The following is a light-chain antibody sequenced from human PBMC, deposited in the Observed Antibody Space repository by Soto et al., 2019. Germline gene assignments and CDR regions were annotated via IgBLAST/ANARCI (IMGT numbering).Light chain of an antibody. CDR2: AAS. CDR1: QGISSY. CDR3: QQLNSYPSF. J-gene: IGKJ4*01. V-gene: IGKV1-9*01. Sequence: DIQLTQSPSFLSASVGDRVTITCRASQGISSYLAWYQQKPGKAPKLLIYAASTLQSGVPSRFSGSGSGTEFTLTISSLQPEDFVTYYCQQLNSYPSFFGGGTKVEIK.